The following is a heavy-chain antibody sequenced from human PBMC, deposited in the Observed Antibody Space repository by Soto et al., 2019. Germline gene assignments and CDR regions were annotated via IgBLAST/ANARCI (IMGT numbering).Heavy chain of an antibody. V-gene: IGHV1-18*01. CDR3: AREEIVAAFDY. Sequence: ASVKVSCKASGYTFTSYGISWVRQAPGQGLEWMGWISAYNGNTNYAQKLQGRVTMTTATSTSTAYMELRSLRSEDTAVYYCAREEIVAAFDYWGQEPRFTVPP. CDR1: GYTFTSYG. J-gene: IGHJ4*02. CDR2: ISAYNGNT. D-gene: IGHD6-13*01.